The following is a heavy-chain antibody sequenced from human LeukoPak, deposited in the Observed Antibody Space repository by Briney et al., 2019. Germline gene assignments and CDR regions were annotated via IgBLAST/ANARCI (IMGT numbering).Heavy chain of an antibody. CDR1: LFTFSDDY. D-gene: IGHD1-26*01. Sequence: PGGSLRLSCAAPLFTFSDDYMSWIRQAPGKGLEWVSYISGSGSTVYYADSVKGRFTISRDNAKNSLYLQMNSLRAEDTAVYYCARVGAGNAFDYWGQGTLVTVSS. V-gene: IGHV3-11*01. CDR2: ISGSGSTV. J-gene: IGHJ4*02. CDR3: ARVGAGNAFDY.